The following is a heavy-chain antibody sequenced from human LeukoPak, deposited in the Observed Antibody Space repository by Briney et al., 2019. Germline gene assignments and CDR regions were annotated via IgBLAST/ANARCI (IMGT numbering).Heavy chain of an antibody. CDR2: IYYSGST. Sequence: SQTLSLTCTVSGGSISSGGYYWSWIRQHPGKGLEWIGYIYYSGSTYYNPSLKSRVTISVDTSKNQFSLKLSSVTAADTAVYYCARANYDFWSGYYTGAFDIWGQGTMVTVSS. V-gene: IGHV4-31*03. D-gene: IGHD3-3*01. J-gene: IGHJ3*02. CDR1: GGSISSGGYY. CDR3: ARANYDFWSGYYTGAFDI.